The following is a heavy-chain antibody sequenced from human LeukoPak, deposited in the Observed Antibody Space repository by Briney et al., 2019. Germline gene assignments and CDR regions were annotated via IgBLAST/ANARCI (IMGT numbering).Heavy chain of an antibody. Sequence: SETLSLTCTVSGGSISSYYWSWIRQPPGKELEWIGYIYYSGSTNYNPSLKSRVTISVDTSKNQFSLKLSSVTAADTAVYYCARRGGYYGGFDYWGQGTLVTVSS. J-gene: IGHJ4*02. D-gene: IGHD3-22*01. V-gene: IGHV4-59*01. CDR1: GGSISSYY. CDR3: ARRGGYYGGFDY. CDR2: IYYSGST.